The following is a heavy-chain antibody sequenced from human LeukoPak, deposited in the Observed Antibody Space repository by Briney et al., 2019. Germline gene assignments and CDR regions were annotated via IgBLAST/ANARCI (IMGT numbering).Heavy chain of an antibody. Sequence: GGSLRLSCTASGFNFHDYGMSWVRQVPGKGLEWVAGINENGDSAGYADSVKGRFTVSRDNAKNSLYLQMNSLRAEDAALYYCTLAPSYDYWGQGTLVTVSS. J-gene: IGHJ4*02. CDR3: TLAPSYDY. D-gene: IGHD5-12*01. CDR1: GFNFHDYG. CDR2: INENGDSA. V-gene: IGHV3-20*04.